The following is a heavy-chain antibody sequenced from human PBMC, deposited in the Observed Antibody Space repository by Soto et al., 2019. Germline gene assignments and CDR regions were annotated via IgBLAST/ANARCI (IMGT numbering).Heavy chain of an antibody. D-gene: IGHD6-19*01. Sequence: GSLRLSCAASGFTFSSYDMHWVRQATGKGLEWVSAIGTAGDPYYPGSVKGRFTICRENAKNSLYLQMNSLRAGDTAVYYCARAFSSSGWYYFDYWGQGTLVTVSS. CDR1: GFTFSSYD. CDR3: ARAFSSSGWYYFDY. CDR2: IGTAGDP. J-gene: IGHJ4*02. V-gene: IGHV3-13*05.